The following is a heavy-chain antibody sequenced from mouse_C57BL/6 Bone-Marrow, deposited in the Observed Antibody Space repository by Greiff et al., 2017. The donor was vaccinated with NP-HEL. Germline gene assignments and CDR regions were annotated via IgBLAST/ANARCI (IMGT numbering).Heavy chain of an antibody. Sequence: QVQLQQPGAELVRPGASVKLSCKASGYTFTSYWMHWVKQRPIQGLEWIGNIDPSDSDTHYNQKFKDKATLTVDKSSSTAYMQLSSLTSEDSAVYYCARGKWLLRYIDVWGTGTTVTVSS. CDR2: IDPSDSDT. V-gene: IGHV1-52*01. CDR1: GYTFTSYW. D-gene: IGHD2-3*01. J-gene: IGHJ1*03. CDR3: ARGKWLLRYIDV.